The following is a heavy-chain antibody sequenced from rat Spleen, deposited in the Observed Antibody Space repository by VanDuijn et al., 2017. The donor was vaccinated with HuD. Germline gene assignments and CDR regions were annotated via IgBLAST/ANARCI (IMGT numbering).Heavy chain of an antibody. CDR3: ARSDGTHYYLPFIY. V-gene: IGHV5-19*01. CDR1: GFTFSNYG. Sequence: EVQLVESGGGLVQPGRSLKLSCAASGFTFSNYGMHWFRQAPTKGLEWVASISPSGGSTYYRDSVKGRFTISRDNAKSTLYLQTDSLRSEDTATYYCARSDGTHYYLPFIYWGQGTLVTVSS. CDR2: ISPSGGST. D-gene: IGHD1-12*02. J-gene: IGHJ3*01.